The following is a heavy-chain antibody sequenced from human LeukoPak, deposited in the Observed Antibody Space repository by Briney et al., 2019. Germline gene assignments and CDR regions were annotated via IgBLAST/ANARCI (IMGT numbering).Heavy chain of an antibody. CDR3: AGDLFRRWSFDQ. D-gene: IGHD4-23*01. CDR2: ISGSGSSI. Sequence: PGGSLRLSCAASGFTFRDYYMSWIRQAPGKGLEWLAYISGSGSSIYYADSMEGRLTISRDNAKNSLYLQMNSLRAEDTAVYYCAGDLFRRWSFDQWGQGTLVTVS. V-gene: IGHV3-11*01. CDR1: GFTFRDYY. J-gene: IGHJ4*02.